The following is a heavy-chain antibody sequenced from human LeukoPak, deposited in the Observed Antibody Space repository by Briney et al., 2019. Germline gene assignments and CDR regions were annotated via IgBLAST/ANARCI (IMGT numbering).Heavy chain of an antibody. J-gene: IGHJ4*02. Sequence: SETLSLTCTVSGYSISSGYYWGWIRQPPGKGLEWIGSIYHSGSTYYNPSLKSRVTISVDTSKNQFSLKLSSVTAADTAVYYCARAVKWFDYWGQGTLVTVSS. V-gene: IGHV4-38-2*02. D-gene: IGHD2-8*01. CDR1: GYSISSGYY. CDR3: ARAVKWFDY. CDR2: IYHSGST.